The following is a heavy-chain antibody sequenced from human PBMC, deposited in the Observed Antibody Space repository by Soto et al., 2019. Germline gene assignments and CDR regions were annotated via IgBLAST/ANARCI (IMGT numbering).Heavy chain of an antibody. CDR1: GFTFTNYA. V-gene: IGHV3-23*01. Sequence: SLRLSCAASGFTFTNYAMNWVRQAPGKGLEWASVISGSGESTYYADSVKGRFTISRDNSKNTLYLQMNSLRAEDTAVYFCAKDFVDIVVVVLAPYGMDVWGLGTTVTVSS. D-gene: IGHD2-15*01. J-gene: IGHJ6*02. CDR2: ISGSGEST. CDR3: AKDFVDIVVVVLAPYGMDV.